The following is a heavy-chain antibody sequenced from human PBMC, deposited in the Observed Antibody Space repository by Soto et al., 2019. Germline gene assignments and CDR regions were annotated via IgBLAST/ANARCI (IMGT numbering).Heavy chain of an antibody. D-gene: IGHD3-10*01. V-gene: IGHV4-34*01. CDR1: GGSFSDYY. CDR2: INHSGKT. CDR3: ARSGHLFDY. Sequence: QVQLQQWGAGLLKPSETLSLTCAVYGGSFSDYYWSWIRQPPGKGLEWIGEINHSGKTNYSPSLKRRVTISVDTSKNQISLKLSSVTAADTAVYYCARSGHLFDYWGQGISVTVSS. J-gene: IGHJ4*02.